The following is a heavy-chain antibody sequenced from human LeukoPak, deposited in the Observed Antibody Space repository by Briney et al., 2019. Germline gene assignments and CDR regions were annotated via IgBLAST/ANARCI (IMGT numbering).Heavy chain of an antibody. J-gene: IGHJ4*02. D-gene: IGHD3-10*01. CDR1: GFTFSNYA. V-gene: IGHV3-30*04. Sequence: PGGSLRLSCAASGFTFSNYAMHWVRQAPGKGLEWVAVISYDGRNKYYAASVKGRFTISRDNSKNTLYLQMNSLRAQDTAVYYCARDQRTGLWCGELFYRGQGILVTVSS. CDR2: ISYDGRNK. CDR3: ARDQRTGLWCGELFY.